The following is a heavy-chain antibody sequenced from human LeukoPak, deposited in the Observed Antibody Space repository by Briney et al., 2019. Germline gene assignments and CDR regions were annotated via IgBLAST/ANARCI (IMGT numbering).Heavy chain of an antibody. V-gene: IGHV1-2*02. Sequence: ASVKVSCKASGYTFTGYYMHWVRQAPGQRLEWMGWINPNSGGTNYAQKFQGRVTMTRDTSISTAYMELSRLRSDDTAVYYCARAPRIAVAYKGIGYWGQGTLVTVSS. J-gene: IGHJ4*02. CDR2: INPNSGGT. CDR1: GYTFTGYY. D-gene: IGHD6-19*01. CDR3: ARAPRIAVAYKGIGY.